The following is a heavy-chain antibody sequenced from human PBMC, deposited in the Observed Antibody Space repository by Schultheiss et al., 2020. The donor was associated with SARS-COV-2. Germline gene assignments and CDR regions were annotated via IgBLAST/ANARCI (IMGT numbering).Heavy chain of an antibody. J-gene: IGHJ6*03. CDR3: ARGEWELLSFNYYYYMDV. Sequence: SQTLSLTCAVSGYSISSGYYWGWIRQPPGKGLEWIGSIYHSGSTYYNPSLKSRVTISVDTSKNQFSLKLSSVTAADTAVYYCARGEWELLSFNYYYYMDVWGKGTTVTVSS. D-gene: IGHD1-26*01. CDR2: IYHSGST. V-gene: IGHV4-38-2*01. CDR1: GYSISSGYY.